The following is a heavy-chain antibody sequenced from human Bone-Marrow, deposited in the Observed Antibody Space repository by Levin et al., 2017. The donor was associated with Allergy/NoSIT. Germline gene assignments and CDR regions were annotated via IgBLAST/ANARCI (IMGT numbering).Heavy chain of an antibody. CDR1: GGSINSYY. V-gene: IGHV4-59*01. D-gene: IGHD2-15*01. Sequence: SQTLSLTCTVSGGSINSYYWTWIRQPPGKGLEWIGYMSNSGSGNYNPSLKSRVTISVDTPKKQLSLRLNSVTAADTAIYYCARGIRDCSGGSCHCAQCDQWGQGTLVTVSS. J-gene: IGHJ4*02. CDR3: ARGIRDCSGGSCHCAQCDQ. CDR2: MSNSGSG.